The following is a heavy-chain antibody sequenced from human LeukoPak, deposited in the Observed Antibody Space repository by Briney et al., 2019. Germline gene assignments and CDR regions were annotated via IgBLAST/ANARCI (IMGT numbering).Heavy chain of an antibody. J-gene: IGHJ4*02. Sequence: SETLSLTCAASGGSISSYDWVWIRQPPGKGLEWIGYIYYSGSTNYNPSLKSRVTISVDTSKNQFSLKLSSVTAADTAVYYCAFGSGYFFSWGQRTLVTVSS. CDR1: GGSISSYD. CDR3: AFGSGYFFS. CDR2: IYYSGST. D-gene: IGHD3-22*01. V-gene: IGHV4-59*01.